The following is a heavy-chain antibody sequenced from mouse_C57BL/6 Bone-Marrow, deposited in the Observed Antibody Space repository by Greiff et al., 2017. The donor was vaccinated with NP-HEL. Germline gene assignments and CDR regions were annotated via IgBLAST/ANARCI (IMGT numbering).Heavy chain of an antibody. CDR3: ASHRGFYGNYVDYWYFDV. D-gene: IGHD2-1*01. V-gene: IGHV1-64*01. CDR1: GYTFTSYW. CDR2: IHPNSGST. Sequence: QVQLQQPGAELVKPGASVKLSCKASGYTFTSYWMHWVKQRPGQGLEWIGMIHPNSGSTNYNEKFKSKATLTVDKSSSTAYMQLSSLTSEDSAVYYCASHRGFYGNYVDYWYFDVWGTGTTVTVSS. J-gene: IGHJ1*03.